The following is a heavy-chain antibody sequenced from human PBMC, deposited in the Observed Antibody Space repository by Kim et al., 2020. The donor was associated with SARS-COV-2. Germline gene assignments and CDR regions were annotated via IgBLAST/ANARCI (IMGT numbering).Heavy chain of an antibody. Sequence: SETLSLTCTVSNGSVSGYYWSWFRQPPGKGLEWIGYIYSSGSTNYNPSLKSRVTISVDTSKNQFSLNLSSVTAADTAVFYCARFGTSGSYYGDAFDVWGQGTMVTVSS. CDR2: IYSSGST. CDR3: ARFGTSGSYYGDAFDV. J-gene: IGHJ3*01. D-gene: IGHD3-10*01. V-gene: IGHV4-59*02. CDR1: NGSVSGYY.